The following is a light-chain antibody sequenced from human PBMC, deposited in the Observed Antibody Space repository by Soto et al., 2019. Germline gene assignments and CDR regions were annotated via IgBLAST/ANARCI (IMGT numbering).Light chain of an antibody. CDR1: QSISNN. CDR3: EQYGSSPRT. J-gene: IGKJ1*01. V-gene: IGKV3-20*01. CDR2: GIS. Sequence: EIVLTQSPATLSLSPGERATLSCRASQSISNNLAWYQQKPGQAPRLLIYGISIRATGIPDRFSGSGSGTDFTLTISRLEPEDFAVYYCEQYGSSPRTFGQGTKVDIK.